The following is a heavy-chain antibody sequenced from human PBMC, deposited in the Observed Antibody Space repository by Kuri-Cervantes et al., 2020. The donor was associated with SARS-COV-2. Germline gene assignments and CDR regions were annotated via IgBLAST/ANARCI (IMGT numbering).Heavy chain of an antibody. D-gene: IGHD6-6*01. CDR3: AREYTSSSPFES. J-gene: IGHJ4*02. CDR2: IKQDGSEK. CDR1: GFTFSSYW. Sequence: ETLSLTCAASGFTFSSYWMSWVRQAPGKGLEWVANIKQDGSEKYYVDSVKGRFTISRDNAKNSLYLQMNSLRVEDMAVYYCAREYTSSSPFESWGRGTLVTVSS. V-gene: IGHV3-7*01.